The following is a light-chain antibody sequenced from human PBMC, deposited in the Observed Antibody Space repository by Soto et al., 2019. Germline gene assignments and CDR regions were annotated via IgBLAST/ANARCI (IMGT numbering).Light chain of an antibody. J-gene: IGKJ1*01. Sequence: DIPMTQFPSALSASVGDRVTITCRASQSVNIWLAWYQQKPGKAPKLLISEASTVETGVPARFSGSGSGTQFTLTISSLQPDDLATYYCQQYNNCWTFGQGTKVQIK. CDR2: EAS. CDR1: QSVNIW. V-gene: IGKV1-5*03. CDR3: QQYNNCWT.